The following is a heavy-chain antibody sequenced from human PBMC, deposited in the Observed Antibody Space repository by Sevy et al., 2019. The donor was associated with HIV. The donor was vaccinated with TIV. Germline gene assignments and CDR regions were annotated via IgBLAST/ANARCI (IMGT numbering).Heavy chain of an antibody. J-gene: IGHJ4*02. CDR1: GFTFNSYS. Sequence: GESLKISCAASGFTFNSYSMHWIRQAPGKGLEWVATISFDGNNRHYADSVKGRFTISRDNSKNSLYLQMNSLRAEDTAVYYCASLYNGFDYWGQGTLVTVSS. CDR2: ISFDGNNR. V-gene: IGHV3-30-3*01. D-gene: IGHD1-20*01. CDR3: ASLYNGFDY.